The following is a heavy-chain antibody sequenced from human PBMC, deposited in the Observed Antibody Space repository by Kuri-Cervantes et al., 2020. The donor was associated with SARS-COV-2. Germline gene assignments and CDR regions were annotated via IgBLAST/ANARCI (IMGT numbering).Heavy chain of an antibody. V-gene: IGHV3-7*03. CDR1: GFTFSSYS. D-gene: IGHD3-22*01. Sequence: GGSLRLSCAASGFTFSSYSMNWVRQAPGKGLEWVANIKQDGSEKYYVDSVKGRFTISRDNAKNSLYLQMNSLRAEDTAVYYCAKDYYDSSGYYDAFDIWGQGTMVTVSS. J-gene: IGHJ3*02. CDR2: IKQDGSEK. CDR3: AKDYYDSSGYYDAFDI.